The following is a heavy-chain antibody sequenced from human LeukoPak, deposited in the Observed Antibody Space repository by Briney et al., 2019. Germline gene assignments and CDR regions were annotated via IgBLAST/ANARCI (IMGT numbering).Heavy chain of an antibody. CDR1: GFTFSTYR. V-gene: IGHV3-7*01. J-gene: IGHJ6*03. CDR2: IKQDGSEK. CDR3: ARVEETATAAAIIRKYSYYYYYMDV. D-gene: IGHD5-18*01. Sequence: PGGSLRLSCAASGFTFSTYRMSWVRQAPGKGREWVANIKQDGSEKHYVDSVKGRFTISRDNAKNSLYLQMSSLRAEDTAVYYCARVEETATAAAIIRKYSYYYYYMDVWGKGNTVTVSS.